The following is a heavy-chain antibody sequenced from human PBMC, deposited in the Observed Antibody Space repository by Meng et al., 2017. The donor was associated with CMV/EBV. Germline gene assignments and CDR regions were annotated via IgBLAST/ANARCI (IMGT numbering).Heavy chain of an antibody. D-gene: IGHD1-26*01. Sequence: SETLSLTCTVSGGSISSSSYYWGWIRQPPGKGLGWIGSIYYSGSTYYNPSLKSRVTISVDTSKNQFSLKLSSVTAADTAVYYCAREGMVGYYYYYGMDVWGQGTTVTVSS. CDR2: IYYSGST. J-gene: IGHJ6*02. CDR3: AREGMVGYYYYYGMDV. CDR1: GGSISSSSYY. V-gene: IGHV4-39*07.